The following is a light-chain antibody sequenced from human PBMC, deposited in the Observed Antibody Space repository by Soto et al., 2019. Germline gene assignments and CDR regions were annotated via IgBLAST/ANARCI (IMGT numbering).Light chain of an antibody. V-gene: IGKV1-5*03. J-gene: IGKJ5*01. CDR2: KAS. CDR3: QQLRSYTIT. Sequence: DIQMTQSPSTLSASVGDRVTITCRASQSISIWLAWYQQKPGKAPKILIYKASSLQSGVPSRCSGMLSGKESNRTINSLKPEDFSTDYGQQLRSYTITFGQGTRLEIK. CDR1: QSISIW.